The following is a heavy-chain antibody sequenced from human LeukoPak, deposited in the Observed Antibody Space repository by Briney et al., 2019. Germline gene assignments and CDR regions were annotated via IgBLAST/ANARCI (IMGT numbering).Heavy chain of an antibody. CDR2: IRSKAYGGTT. Sequence: PGGSLRLSCTTSGFTFGDYAVSWVRQAPGKRLEWVGFIRSKAYGGTTAYAASVKGRLTISRDDTKRIAYLQMNSLKTEDTALYYCTRDTVGYDFWSGYSDYWGQGTLVTVSS. CDR3: TRDTVGYDFWSGYSDY. J-gene: IGHJ4*02. CDR1: GFTFGDYA. D-gene: IGHD3-3*01. V-gene: IGHV3-49*04.